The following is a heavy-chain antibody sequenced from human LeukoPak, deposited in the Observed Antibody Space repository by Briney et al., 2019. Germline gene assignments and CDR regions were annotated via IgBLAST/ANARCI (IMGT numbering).Heavy chain of an antibody. Sequence: SETLSLTCTVSGGSISSSSYYWSWIRQPAGKGLEWIGRIYTSGSTNYNPSLKSRVTISVDTSKNQFSLKLSSVTAADTAVYYCARGITIFGVVIPAFDYWGQGTLVTVSS. D-gene: IGHD3-3*01. CDR3: ARGITIFGVVIPAFDY. J-gene: IGHJ4*02. CDR2: IYTSGST. V-gene: IGHV4-61*02. CDR1: GGSISSSSYY.